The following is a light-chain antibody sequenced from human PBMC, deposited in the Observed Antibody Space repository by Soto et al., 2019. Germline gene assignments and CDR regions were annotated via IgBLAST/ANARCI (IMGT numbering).Light chain of an antibody. CDR1: ESIARH. V-gene: IGKV1-39*01. J-gene: IGKJ5*01. Sequence: IQMTQSPSSLSASVGDRVTITCRASESIARHLNWYQQKPGKAPKLLIYAASSLQNGVPSRFRGGGSGTEFTLTISNLQPEDFATYYCQQSYSTLSITFGQGTRLEIK. CDR3: QQSYSTLSIT. CDR2: AAS.